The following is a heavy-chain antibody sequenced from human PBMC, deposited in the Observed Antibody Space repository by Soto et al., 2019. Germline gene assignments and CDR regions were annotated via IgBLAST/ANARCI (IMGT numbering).Heavy chain of an antibody. D-gene: IGHD6-13*01. CDR1: GYTFTGYY. CDR3: ACDRGKSSGWYSRQRYFDY. V-gene: IGHV1-2*04. J-gene: IGHJ4*02. Sequence: ASVKGSCKASGYTFTGYYMHWVRQAPGQGLEWMGWVNPNSGGTNYAQKFQGWVTMTRDTSISTAYMELSRLRSDDTAVYYCACDRGKSSGWYSRQRYFDYWGQGTLVTVSS. CDR2: VNPNSGGT.